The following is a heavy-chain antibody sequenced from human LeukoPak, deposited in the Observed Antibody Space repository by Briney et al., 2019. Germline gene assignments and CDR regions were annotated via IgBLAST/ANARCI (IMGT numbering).Heavy chain of an antibody. CDR2: ISGSGGST. CDR3: AKATVTTSLRYFDY. J-gene: IGHJ4*02. Sequence: GGSLRLSCVASGFTFSSYAMSWVRQAPGKGLEWVSAISGSGGSTYYADSVKGRFTISRDNSKDTLYLQMNSLRAEDTAVYYCAKATVTTSLRYFDYWGQGTLVTVSS. CDR1: GFTFSSYA. V-gene: IGHV3-23*01. D-gene: IGHD4-17*01.